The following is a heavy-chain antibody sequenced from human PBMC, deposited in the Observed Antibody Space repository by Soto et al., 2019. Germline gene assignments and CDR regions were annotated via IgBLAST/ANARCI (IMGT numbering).Heavy chain of an antibody. J-gene: IGHJ5*02. V-gene: IGHV4-59*01. CDR2: IYYSGST. CDR3: ARAYGATGWFDP. D-gene: IGHD1-26*01. Sequence: QVQLQESGPGLVKPSETLSLTCTVSGGSISSYYWRWIRQPPGKGLEWIGYIYYSGSTNYNPSLKSRVTISVDTSKNQFSLKLSSVTAADTAVYYCARAYGATGWFDPWGQGTLVTVSS. CDR1: GGSISSYY.